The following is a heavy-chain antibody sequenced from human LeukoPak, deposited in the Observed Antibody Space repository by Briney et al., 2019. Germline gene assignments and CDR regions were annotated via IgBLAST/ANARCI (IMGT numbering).Heavy chain of an antibody. D-gene: IGHD1-1*01. CDR3: ARQCDDKYYYYYMDV. Sequence: SETLSLTCSVSGGSITSDGYYWGWIRQPPGKGLEWIATIHYDGDTYYNPSLKSRVTISIDTSKNQFSLKLSSVTAADTALYYCARQCDDKYYYYYMDVWGRGTTVTISS. V-gene: IGHV4-39*01. J-gene: IGHJ6*03. CDR1: GGSITSDGYY. CDR2: IHYDGDT.